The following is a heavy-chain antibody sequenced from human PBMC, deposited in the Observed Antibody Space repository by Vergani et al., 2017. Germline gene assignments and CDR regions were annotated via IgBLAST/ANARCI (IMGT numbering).Heavy chain of an antibody. V-gene: IGHV3-21*04. J-gene: IGHJ6*03. D-gene: IGHD3-3*01. CDR2: ISSSSSYI. Sequence: EVQLVESGGGLVKPGGSLRLSCAASGFTFSSYSMNWVRQAPGKGLEWVSSISSSSSYIYYADSVKGRFTISRDNAKTSLYLQMNSLRAEDTAVYYCARDRSQEWYSVDMDVWGKGTTVTVSS. CDR3: ARDRSQEWYSVDMDV. CDR1: GFTFSSYS.